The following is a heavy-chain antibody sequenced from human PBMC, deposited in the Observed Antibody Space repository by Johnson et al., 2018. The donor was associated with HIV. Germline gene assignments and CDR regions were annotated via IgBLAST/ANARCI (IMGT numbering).Heavy chain of an antibody. J-gene: IGHJ3*02. CDR3: AREGLLRSMWTFDI. V-gene: IGHV3-66*01. CDR1: GFTVSSNY. CDR2: IYSGGST. D-gene: IGHD1-26*01. Sequence: VQLVESGGGLVQPGGSLRLSCAASGFTVSSNYMSWVHQAPGKGLEWVSVIYSGGSTYYADSVKGRFTISRDNSKNTLYLQMNSLRAEDTALYYCAREGLLRSMWTFDIWGQGTMVTVSS.